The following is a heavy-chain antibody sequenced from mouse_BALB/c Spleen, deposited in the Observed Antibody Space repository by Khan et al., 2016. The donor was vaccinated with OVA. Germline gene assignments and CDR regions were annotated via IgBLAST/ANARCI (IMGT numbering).Heavy chain of an antibody. J-gene: IGHJ4*01. Sequence: EVQLQESGPGLVKPSQSLSLTCTVTGYSITSDYAWNWIRQFPGNKLEWMGYISYSGSTSYNPSLKSRISITRDTSKNQFFLQLNSVTTEDTATYYCGRDGSLFNYAMGYRGQGNAATVSS. CDR1: GYSITSDYA. V-gene: IGHV3-2*02. D-gene: IGHD2-3*01. CDR2: ISYSGST. CDR3: GRDGSLFNYAMGY.